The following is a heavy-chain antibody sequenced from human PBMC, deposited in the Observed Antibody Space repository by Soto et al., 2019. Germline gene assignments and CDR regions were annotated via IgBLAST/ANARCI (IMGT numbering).Heavy chain of an antibody. CDR1: GFTFSSYG. CDR3: AENRAAAGSYYYYGMDV. V-gene: IGHV3-30*03. D-gene: IGHD6-13*01. CDR2: ISYDGSNK. J-gene: IGHJ6*02. Sequence: GGSLRLSCAASGFTFSSYGMHWVRQAPGKGLEWVAVISYDGSNKYYADSVKGRFTISRDNSKNTLYLQMNSLRAEDTAVYYCAENRAAAGSYYYYGMDVWGQGTTVTVSS.